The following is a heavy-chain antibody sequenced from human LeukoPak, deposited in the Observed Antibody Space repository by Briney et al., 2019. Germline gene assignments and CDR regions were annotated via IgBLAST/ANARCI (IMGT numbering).Heavy chain of an antibody. CDR2: IRQDGSEK. CDR3: ARDKMQQSTEGSNFDH. CDR1: GFTFSSYA. V-gene: IGHV3-7*01. D-gene: IGHD6-13*01. J-gene: IGHJ4*02. Sequence: GGSLRLSCAASGFTFSSYAMSWVRQAPGKGLEWVANIRQDGSEKNYVDSVKGRFTISRDNAKNSLYLQMNSLRVEDTAVYYCARDKMQQSTEGSNFDHWGQGTLVTVSS.